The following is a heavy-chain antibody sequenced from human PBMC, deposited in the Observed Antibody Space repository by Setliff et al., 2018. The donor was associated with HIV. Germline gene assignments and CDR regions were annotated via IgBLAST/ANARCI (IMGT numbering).Heavy chain of an antibody. J-gene: IGHJ6*03. CDR3: ARAGVVEGYYYYYYMDV. Sequence: PGGSLRLSCAASGFTFSNYAMSWVRQAPGKGLEWVSGISDSGGSTYYADSVKGRFTISRDNSKNTLYLQMNSLRAEDTAVYYCARAGVVEGYYYYYYMDVWGKGTTVTVSS. CDR2: ISDSGGST. D-gene: IGHD2-15*01. V-gene: IGHV3-23*01. CDR1: GFTFSNYA.